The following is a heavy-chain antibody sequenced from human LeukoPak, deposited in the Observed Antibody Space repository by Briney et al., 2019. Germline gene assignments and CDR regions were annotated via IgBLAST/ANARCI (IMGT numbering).Heavy chain of an antibody. CDR2: IYYSGST. V-gene: IGHV4-59*08. CDR1: GGSISSYY. D-gene: IGHD5-24*01. J-gene: IGHJ4*02. CDR3: ARLGDGDNLRYFDY. Sequence: SSETLSLTCTVSGGSISSYYWSCIRQPPGKGLEWIAYIYYSGSTNYNASLKSRVTISVDTSKNQFSLKLSSVTAADTAAYYCARLGDGDNLRYFDYWGQGTLVTVSS.